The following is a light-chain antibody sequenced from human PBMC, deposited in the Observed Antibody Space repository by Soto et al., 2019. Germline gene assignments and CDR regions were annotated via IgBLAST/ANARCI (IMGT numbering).Light chain of an antibody. CDR1: QSIGSW. V-gene: IGKV1-5*03. Sequence: DIQITQSPSTLSASVGDRVTITCRANQSIGSWLAWYQQKAGKAPKLLIYKASSLQAGVPSRFRGSGYQTEFTLTITSLQPDDFATYYCQQYDTYITFGGGTKVENK. CDR2: KAS. J-gene: IGKJ4*01. CDR3: QQYDTYIT.